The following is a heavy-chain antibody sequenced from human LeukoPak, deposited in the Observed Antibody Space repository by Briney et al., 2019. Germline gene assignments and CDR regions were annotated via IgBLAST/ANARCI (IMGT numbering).Heavy chain of an antibody. CDR1: GGTFSSYA. V-gene: IGHV1-18*01. J-gene: IGHJ5*02. D-gene: IGHD1-1*01. CDR2: ISTHNGNT. CDR3: ARDVPGSIGTTARFDP. Sequence: ASVKVSCKASGGTFSSYAISWMRQAPGQGLEWMGWISTHNGNTNYAQRFQGRVTMTTDKSTSTAYMELRSLTSDDTAVYYCARDVPGSIGTTARFDPWGQGTLVTVSS.